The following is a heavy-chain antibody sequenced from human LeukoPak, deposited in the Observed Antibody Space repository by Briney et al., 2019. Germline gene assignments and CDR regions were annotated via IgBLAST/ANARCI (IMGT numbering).Heavy chain of an antibody. CDR1: GYTFTGYY. Sequence: ASVKVSCKSSGYTFTGYYMHWVRPAPGQGLEWMGWINPNSGGTNYAQKFQGRVTMTRDTSISTAYMELSRLRSDDTAVYYCAKPRYDFWSGYTLDPWGQGTLVTVSS. D-gene: IGHD3-3*01. V-gene: IGHV1-2*02. CDR2: INPNSGGT. CDR3: AKPRYDFWSGYTLDP. J-gene: IGHJ5*02.